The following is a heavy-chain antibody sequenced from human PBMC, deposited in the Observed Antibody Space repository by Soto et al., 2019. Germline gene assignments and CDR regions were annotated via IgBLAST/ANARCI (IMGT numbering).Heavy chain of an antibody. J-gene: IGHJ4*02. CDR2: IYYSGST. D-gene: IGHD5-12*01. CDR1: GGSISSGGYY. CDR3: ARGRYSGYDGYYFDY. Sequence: SETLSLTCTVSGGSISSGGYYWSWIRQHPGKGLEWIGYIYYSGSTYYNPSLKSRVTISVDTSKNQFSLKLSSVTAADTAVYYCARGRYSGYDGYYFDYWGQGTLVTVSS. V-gene: IGHV4-31*03.